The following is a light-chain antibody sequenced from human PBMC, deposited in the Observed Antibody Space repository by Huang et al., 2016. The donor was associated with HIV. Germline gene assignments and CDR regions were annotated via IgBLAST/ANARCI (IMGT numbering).Light chain of an antibody. V-gene: IGKV1-39*01. Sequence: DIQMTQSPSSLSASVGDRVTITCRASQTINNYLNWYQQKPGKAPKLLIYGASSLQSGVPSRFSGSGFETECTLTIHSLQPEDFATYVCQQSFSAPKYSFGQGTKVEIK. CDR1: QTINNY. CDR2: GAS. CDR3: QQSFSAPKYS. J-gene: IGKJ2*03.